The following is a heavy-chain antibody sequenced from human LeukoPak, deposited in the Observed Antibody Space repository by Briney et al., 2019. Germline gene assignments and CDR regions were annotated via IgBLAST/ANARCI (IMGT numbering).Heavy chain of an antibody. CDR3: AKESPRGYSFDF. D-gene: IGHD5-18*01. J-gene: IGHJ4*02. CDR2: ILGSGAST. CDR1: GFTFSSYG. Sequence: PGGSLRLSCAASGFTFSSYGMHWVRQAPGKGLEWVSAILGSGASTSNADSVKGRFTISRDNSKNMLYLQMNSLRAEDTAVYYCAKESPRGYSFDFWGQGTLVTVSS. V-gene: IGHV3-23*01.